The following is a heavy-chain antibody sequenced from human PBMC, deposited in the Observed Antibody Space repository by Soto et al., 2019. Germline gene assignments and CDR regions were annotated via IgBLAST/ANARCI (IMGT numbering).Heavy chain of an antibody. V-gene: IGHV4-31*03. D-gene: IGHD3-3*01. Sequence: SETLSLTCTVSGGSISSGGYYWSWIRQHPGKGLEWIGYIYYSGSTYYNPSLKSRVTISVDTSKNQFSLKLSSVTAAGTAVYYCARLPLRFLVRSALDIWGQGTMVTVSS. CDR2: IYYSGST. CDR1: GGSISSGGYY. CDR3: ARLPLRFLVRSALDI. J-gene: IGHJ3*02.